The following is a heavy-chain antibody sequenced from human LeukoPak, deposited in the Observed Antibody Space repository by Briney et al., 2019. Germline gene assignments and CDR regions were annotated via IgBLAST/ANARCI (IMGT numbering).Heavy chain of an antibody. CDR3: ARDQDTAMEAKDGLDY. CDR2: ISSSGSTI. CDR1: GFTFSSYA. Sequence: PGGSLRLSCAASGFTFSSYAMSWVRQAPGKGLEWVSYISSSGSTIYYADSVKGRFTISRDNAKNSLYLQMNSLRAEDTAVYYCARDQDTAMEAKDGLDYWGQGTLVTVSS. J-gene: IGHJ4*02. D-gene: IGHD5-18*01. V-gene: IGHV3-48*04.